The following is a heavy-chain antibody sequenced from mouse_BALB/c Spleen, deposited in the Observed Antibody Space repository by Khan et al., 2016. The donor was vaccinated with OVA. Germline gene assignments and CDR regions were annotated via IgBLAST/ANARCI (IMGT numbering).Heavy chain of an antibody. CDR3: ARTYGSDFDY. V-gene: IGHV1-20*02. CDR2: INPHIGET. D-gene: IGHD1-1*01. CDR1: GYSFTGYF. J-gene: IGHJ2*01. Sequence: VQLKQSGSELVKPGASVKISCKASGYSFTGYFMNWVMQSHGKSLEWIGRINPHIGETFYNQKFRDKATLTVDESSSTAHMELRSLASEDSAVYYCARTYGSDFDYWGQGTTLTVSS.